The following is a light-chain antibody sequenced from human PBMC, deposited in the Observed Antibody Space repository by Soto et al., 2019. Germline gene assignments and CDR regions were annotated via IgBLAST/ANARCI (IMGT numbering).Light chain of an antibody. V-gene: IGLV2-11*01. CDR2: DVS. J-gene: IGLJ1*01. CDR3: CSYAGSYTLYD. CDR1: ISDVVGYNY. Sequence: QSRLSQPRTVYGSPGQSFTISCTVTISDVVGYNYVSWYQQHPGKAPKLMIYDVSKRPSGVPDRFSGSKSGNTASLTISGLQAEDEADYYCCSYAGSYTLYDFGTGNKVTVL.